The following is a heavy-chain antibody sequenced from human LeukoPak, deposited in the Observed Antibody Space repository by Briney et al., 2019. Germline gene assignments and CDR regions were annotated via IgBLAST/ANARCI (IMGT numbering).Heavy chain of an antibody. CDR1: GFTFSDYY. CDR3: ARESAGGRNYYYDSSGLDY. J-gene: IGHJ4*02. V-gene: IGHV3-11*01. CDR2: ISSSGSTI. D-gene: IGHD3-22*01. Sequence: RGSLRLSCAASGFTFSDYYMSWIRQAPGKGLEWVSYISSSGSTIYYADSVKGRFTISRDNAKNSLYLQMNSLRAEDTAVYYCARESAGGRNYYYDSSGLDYWGQGTLVTVSS.